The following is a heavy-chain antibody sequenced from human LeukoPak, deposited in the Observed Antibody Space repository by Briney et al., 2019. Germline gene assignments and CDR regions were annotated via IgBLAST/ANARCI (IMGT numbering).Heavy chain of an antibody. V-gene: IGHV1-8*01. CDR2: MNPNSGNT. CDR1: GYTFTSYG. CDR3: ARGGTSNWFDP. Sequence: ASVKVSCKASGYTFTSYGINWVRQATGQGLEWMGWMNPNSGNTDTAQKFLGRVTITRNTSISTAYMELSSLRSEDTAVYYCARGGTSNWFDPWGQGTLVTVSS. J-gene: IGHJ5*02. D-gene: IGHD1-1*01.